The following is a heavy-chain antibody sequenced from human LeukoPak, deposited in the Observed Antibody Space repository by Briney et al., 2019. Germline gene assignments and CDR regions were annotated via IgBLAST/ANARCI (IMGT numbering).Heavy chain of an antibody. Sequence: SGGSLRLSCAASGFTFSSYAMSWVRQAPGKGLEWVSAISGSGGSTYYADSVKGRITISRDKSKNTLYLQMNSLRAEDTAVYYCAKGYSYGWCFDYWGQGTLVTVSS. J-gene: IGHJ4*02. D-gene: IGHD5-18*01. V-gene: IGHV3-23*01. CDR3: AKGYSYGWCFDY. CDR1: GFTFSSYA. CDR2: ISGSGGST.